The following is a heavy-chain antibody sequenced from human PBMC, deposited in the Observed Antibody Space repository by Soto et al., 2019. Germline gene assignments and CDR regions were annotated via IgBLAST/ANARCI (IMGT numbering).Heavy chain of an antibody. CDR2: IYYSGST. CDR3: ARVEQWLAFDY. V-gene: IGHV4-59*01. D-gene: IGHD6-19*01. CDR1: GGSISSYY. Sequence: SETLSLTCTVSGGSISSYYWSWIRQPPGKGLEWIGYIYYSGSTNYNPSLKSRVTISVDTSKNQFSLKLSSVTAADTAVYYCARVEQWLAFDYWGQGTLVTVSS. J-gene: IGHJ4*02.